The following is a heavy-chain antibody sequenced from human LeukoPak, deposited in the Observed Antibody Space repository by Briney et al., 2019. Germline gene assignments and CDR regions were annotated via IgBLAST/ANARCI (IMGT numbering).Heavy chain of an antibody. CDR2: ISTSKGDT. CDR3: ARDWPTVITDY. D-gene: IGHD4-11*01. V-gene: IGHV1-18*01. J-gene: IGHJ4*02. CDR1: GYTFTTHG. Sequence: ASVKVSCKTSGYTFTTHGIRWVRQASGQGLEWMGWISTSKGDTKYAQKFKGRVTMTTDRSTSTAYMELRSLSSDDTAVYYCARDWPTVITDYWGQGTLVTVSS.